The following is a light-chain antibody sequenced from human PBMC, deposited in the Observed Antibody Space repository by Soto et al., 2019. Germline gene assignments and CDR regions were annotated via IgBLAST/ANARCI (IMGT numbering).Light chain of an antibody. Sequence: DIVMTQSPDSLAVSLGERATINCKSSQSISSTSNNKNYLAWYQQKPGQPPKLLLFWASARESGVPDRFSGSGSGKYVALTSSSLQAEDGAVYYCQQYYGTPLTFGQGTRLAIK. CDR2: WAS. J-gene: IGKJ5*01. CDR3: QQYYGTPLT. V-gene: IGKV4-1*01. CDR1: QSISSTSNNKNY.